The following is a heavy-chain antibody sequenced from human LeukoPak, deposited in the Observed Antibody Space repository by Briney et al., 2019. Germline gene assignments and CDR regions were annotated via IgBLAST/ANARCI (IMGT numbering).Heavy chain of an antibody. Sequence: GGSLRLSCAASGFTFSNAWMSWVRQAPGKGLEWVGRIKSKTDGGTTDYAAPVKGRFTISRDDSKNTLYLQMNSLKTEDTAVYYCTTDLVAMPVVAYFDYWGQGTLVTVSS. CDR2: IKSKTDGGTT. D-gene: IGHD2-15*01. V-gene: IGHV3-15*01. J-gene: IGHJ4*02. CDR1: GFTFSNAW. CDR3: TTDLVAMPVVAYFDY.